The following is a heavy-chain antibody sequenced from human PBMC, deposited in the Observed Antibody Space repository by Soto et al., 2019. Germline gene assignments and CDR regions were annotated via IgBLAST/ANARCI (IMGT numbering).Heavy chain of an antibody. V-gene: IGHV4-34*01. CDR3: ARVQGDIVVVPAAMESHAWFDP. CDR2: INHSGST. D-gene: IGHD2-2*01. CDR1: GGSFSGYY. Sequence: SETLSLTCAVYGGSFSGYYWSWIRQPPGKGLEWIGEINHSGSTNYNPSLKSRVTISVDTSKNQFSLKLSSVTAADTAVYYCARVQGDIVVVPAAMESHAWFDPWGQGTLVTVSS. J-gene: IGHJ5*02.